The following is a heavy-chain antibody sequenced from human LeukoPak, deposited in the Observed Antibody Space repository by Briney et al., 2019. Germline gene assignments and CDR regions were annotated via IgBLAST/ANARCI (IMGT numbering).Heavy chain of an antibody. CDR1: GGSISTYY. CDR2: IYYSGST. CDR3: ARHAAHRNFDY. D-gene: IGHD6-25*01. V-gene: IGHV4-59*08. J-gene: IGHJ4*02. Sequence: SETLSLTCTVSGGSISTYYWSWIRQPPGKGLEWIGYIYYSGSTSYSPSLKSRVTISVDTSKNQFSLKLNSVAAADTAVYYCARHAAHRNFDYWGQGTLVTVSS.